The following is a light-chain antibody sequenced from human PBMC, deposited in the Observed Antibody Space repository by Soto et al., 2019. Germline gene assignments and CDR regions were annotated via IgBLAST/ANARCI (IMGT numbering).Light chain of an antibody. CDR1: SSDIGGYKY. V-gene: IGLV2-14*03. CDR3: CSYTSSTSLI. Sequence: QSALTQPASVSGSPGQSITISCTGTSSDIGGYKYVSWYQQHPGKVPKLLIYDGNNRPSGVSDRFSGSKSGNTASLTISGLQAEDEAEYYCCSYTSSTSLIFGGGTKLTVL. J-gene: IGLJ2*01. CDR2: DGN.